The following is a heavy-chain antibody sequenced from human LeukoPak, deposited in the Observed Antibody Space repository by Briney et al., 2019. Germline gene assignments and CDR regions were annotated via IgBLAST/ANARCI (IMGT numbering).Heavy chain of an antibody. V-gene: IGHV1-69*01. D-gene: IGHD3-22*01. J-gene: IGHJ4*02. CDR1: GVTFSSYA. CDR2: IIPIFGTA. CDR3: ARVNYYDSSGYSDY. Sequence: SVKVSCKASGVTFSSYAISWVRQAPGQGLEWMGGIIPIFGTANYAQKFQGRVTITADESTSTAYMELSSLRSEDTAVYYCARVNYYDSSGYSDYWGQGTLVTVSS.